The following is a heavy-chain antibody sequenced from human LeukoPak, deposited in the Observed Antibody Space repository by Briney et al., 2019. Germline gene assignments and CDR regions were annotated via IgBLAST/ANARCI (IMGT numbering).Heavy chain of an antibody. Sequence: GGSLRLSCAASGFTSSSYAMSWVRQAPGKGLEWVSVISGSSGSTYYADSVKGRFTISRDNSKNTLYLQMNSLRAEDTALYYCAKVYRSGYVREMTWFDYWGQGTLVTVSS. D-gene: IGHD5-12*01. CDR2: ISGSSGST. CDR3: AKVYRSGYVREMTWFDY. J-gene: IGHJ4*02. CDR1: GFTSSSYA. V-gene: IGHV3-23*01.